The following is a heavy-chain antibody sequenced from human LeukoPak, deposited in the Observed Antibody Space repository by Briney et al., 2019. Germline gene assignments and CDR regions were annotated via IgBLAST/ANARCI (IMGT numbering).Heavy chain of an antibody. Sequence: ASVKVSCKASGYTFTGYYMHWVRQAPGQGLEWMGWINPNSGGTNYAQKFQGRVTMTRDTSISTAYTELSRLRSDDTAVYYCVRLNLDTAYTYDYWGQGTLVTVSS. CDR3: VRLNLDTAYTYDY. J-gene: IGHJ4*02. CDR2: INPNSGGT. D-gene: IGHD5-18*01. V-gene: IGHV1-2*02. CDR1: GYTFTGYY.